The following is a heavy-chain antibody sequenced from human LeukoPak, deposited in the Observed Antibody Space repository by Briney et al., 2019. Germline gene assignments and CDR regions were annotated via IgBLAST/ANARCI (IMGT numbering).Heavy chain of an antibody. CDR3: ARRPRGVIIKSWFDS. CDR1: GGSFSGYY. V-gene: IGHV4-34*01. Sequence: PSETLSLTCAVYGGSFSGYYWSWIRQPPGEGLEWIGEINHSGSTNYNPSLKSRVTILLHTSKNHFSLNLSSVTAADTAVYYCARRPRGVIIKSWFDSWGQGTLVTVSS. D-gene: IGHD3-10*01. J-gene: IGHJ5*01. CDR2: INHSGST.